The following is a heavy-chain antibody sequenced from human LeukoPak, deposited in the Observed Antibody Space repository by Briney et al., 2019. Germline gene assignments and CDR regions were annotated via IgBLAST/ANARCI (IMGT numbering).Heavy chain of an antibody. CDR1: GGSISSSSYY. V-gene: IGHV4-39*01. CDR3: ARSPPDYYYYYGMDV. J-gene: IGHJ6*02. Sequence: SETLSLTCTVSGGSISSSSYYWGWIRQPPGKGLEWIGSIYYSGSTYYNPSLKSRVTISVDTSKNQFSLKLSSATAADAAVYYCARSPPDYYYYYGMDVWGQGTTVTVSS. CDR2: IYYSGST.